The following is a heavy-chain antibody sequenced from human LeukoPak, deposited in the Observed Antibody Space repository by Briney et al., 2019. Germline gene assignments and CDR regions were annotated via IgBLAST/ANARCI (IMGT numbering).Heavy chain of an antibody. V-gene: IGHV1-18*01. CDR1: GYTFTTYD. CDR2: ISAYNGYT. Sequence: ASVKVSCKTTGYTFTTYDINWVRQAPGQGLEWMGRISAYNGYTNYGQNLQGRVTMTTDTSTNTAYMELRSLRSDDTAVYYCARVGTGTRSVDSWGQGTLVTVSS. J-gene: IGHJ4*02. D-gene: IGHD1/OR15-1a*01. CDR3: ARVGTGTRSVDS.